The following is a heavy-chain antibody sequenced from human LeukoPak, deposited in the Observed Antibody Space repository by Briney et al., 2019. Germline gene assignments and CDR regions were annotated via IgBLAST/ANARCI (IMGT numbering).Heavy chain of an antibody. D-gene: IGHD2-2*01. J-gene: IGHJ4*02. Sequence: GGSLRLSCAASGFTFSSYWMSWVRQAPGKGLEWVANIKHDGSEKYYVDSVKGRFTISRDNAKNSLYLQMNSLRAEDTALYYCAKGYCSSTSCYPDYWGQGTLVTVSS. CDR3: AKGYCSSTSCYPDY. CDR2: IKHDGSEK. CDR1: GFTFSSYW. V-gene: IGHV3-7*03.